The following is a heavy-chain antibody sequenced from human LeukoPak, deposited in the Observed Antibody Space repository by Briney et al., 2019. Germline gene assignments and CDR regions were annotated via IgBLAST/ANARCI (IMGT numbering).Heavy chain of an antibody. J-gene: IGHJ4*02. CDR1: GFTSSSYA. V-gene: IGHV3-23*01. D-gene: IGHD5-12*01. Sequence: PGGSLRPSSAASGFTSSSYAMSCVRHAPGKGLEWVSGVSGSGGSTYYADSVKGRFTISRDNSKNTLYLQMNSLRAEDTAVYYCAKDLDIVATITGNWGQGTLVTVSS. CDR3: AKDLDIVATITGN. CDR2: VSGSGGST.